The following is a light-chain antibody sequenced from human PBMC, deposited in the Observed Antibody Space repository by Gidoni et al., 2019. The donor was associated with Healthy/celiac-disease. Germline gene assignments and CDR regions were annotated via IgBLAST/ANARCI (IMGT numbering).Light chain of an antibody. Sequence: DIVITQSPASLPASLGERATINCKSSQSVLYSSNNKNYLAWYQQKPGQPPKLLIYWASTRESGVPDRFSGSGSGTDFTLTISSLQAEDVAVYYCQQYYSTPLTFGGGTKVEIK. V-gene: IGKV4-1*01. CDR3: QQYYSTPLT. CDR2: WAS. J-gene: IGKJ4*01. CDR1: QSVLYSSNNKNY.